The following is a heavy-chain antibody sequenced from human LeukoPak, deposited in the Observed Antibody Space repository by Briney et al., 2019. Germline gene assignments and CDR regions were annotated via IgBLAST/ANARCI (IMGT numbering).Heavy chain of an antibody. D-gene: IGHD3-10*01. CDR1: GGSISSYY. CDR3: ARVHTMVRRSNWFDT. J-gene: IGHJ5*02. Sequence: PSETLSLTCTVSGGSISSYYWSCIRQPPGKGLEWIGYIYYSGSTNYNPSLKSRVTISVDTSKNQFSLKLSSVTAADTAVYYCARVHTMVRRSNWFDTWGQGTLVTVSS. CDR2: IYYSGST. V-gene: IGHV4-59*01.